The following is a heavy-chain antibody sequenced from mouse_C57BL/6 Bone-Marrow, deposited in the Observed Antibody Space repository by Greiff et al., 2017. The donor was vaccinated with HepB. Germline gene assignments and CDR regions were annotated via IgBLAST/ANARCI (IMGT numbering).Heavy chain of an antibody. D-gene: IGHD2-12*01. V-gene: IGHV1-69*01. CDR2: IDPSDSYT. J-gene: IGHJ1*03. CDR1: GYTFTSYW. CDR3: AIRARYFWYFDV. Sequence: QVQLQQPGAELVMPGASVKLSCKASGYTFTSYWMHWVKQRPGQGLEWIGEIDPSDSYTNYNQKFKGKSTLTVDKSSSTAYMQLSSLTSEDSAVYYCAIRARYFWYFDVWGTGTTVTVSS.